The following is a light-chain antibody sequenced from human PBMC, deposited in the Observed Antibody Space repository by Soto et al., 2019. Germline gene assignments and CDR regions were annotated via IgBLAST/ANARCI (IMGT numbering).Light chain of an antibody. CDR2: GAS. J-gene: IGKJ4*01. Sequence: EIVLTQSPGTLSLSPGERAALSCRASQSVSSNYLAWYQQKPGQAPRLLIYGASSRATGIPDRFSGSGSGTDFTLTISRLEPEDFAVYYCLQYSSAPLSFGGGTKVE. V-gene: IGKV3-20*01. CDR3: LQYSSAPLS. CDR1: QSVSSNY.